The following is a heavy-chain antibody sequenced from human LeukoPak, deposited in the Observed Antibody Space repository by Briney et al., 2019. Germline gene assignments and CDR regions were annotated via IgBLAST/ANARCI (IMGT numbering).Heavy chain of an antibody. V-gene: IGHV1-69*05. CDR2: ISPIFGPP. D-gene: IGHD2-2*01. CDR3: AREVQPHCSTTSCSGNY. J-gene: IGHJ4*02. CDR1: GSTFSIYA. Sequence: ASVKVSCKASGSTFSIYAMNWVRQAPGQGLEWMGRISPIFGPPIYAQEFQGRITIITDQSTNMAYMELSSLRSEDTAVYYCAREVQPHCSTTSCSGNYWGQGTLVTVSS.